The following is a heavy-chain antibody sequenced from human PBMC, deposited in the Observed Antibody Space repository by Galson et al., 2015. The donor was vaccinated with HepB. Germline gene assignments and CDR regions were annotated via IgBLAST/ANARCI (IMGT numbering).Heavy chain of an antibody. CDR3: VRDRPTEYYYVSYGYVYYFDY. J-gene: IGHJ4*02. CDR2: IWYDGKTK. D-gene: IGHD3-22*01. Sequence: SLRLSCAVYGFNLNSSGMHWVRQAPGQGLEWVAFIWYDGKTKYYADSVKGRFTITRDNSKNTLYLQMNSLRAEDTAVYYCVRDRPTEYYYVSYGYVYYFDYWGQGTLVTFSS. V-gene: IGHV3-30*02. CDR1: GFNLNSSG.